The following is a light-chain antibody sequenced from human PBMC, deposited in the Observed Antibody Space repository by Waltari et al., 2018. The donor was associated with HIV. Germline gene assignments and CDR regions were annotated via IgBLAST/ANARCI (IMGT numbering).Light chain of an antibody. V-gene: IGKV1-5*03. CDR2: KAS. CDR3: QHYSSSPYT. Sequence: ILMTQPPSTLSASVGDRAIITCRASQSISSWLAWYQHKPGTAPKLLIYKASVLEGGVPSRFSGSGSGTEFTLNITNLQPDDFATYYCQHYSSSPYTFGQGTNLEIK. CDR1: QSISSW. J-gene: IGKJ2*01.